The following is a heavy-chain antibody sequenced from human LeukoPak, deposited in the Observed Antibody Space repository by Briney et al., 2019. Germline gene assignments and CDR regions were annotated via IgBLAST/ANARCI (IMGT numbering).Heavy chain of an antibody. V-gene: IGHV3-30*03. J-gene: IGHJ4*02. CDR2: ISSDENSK. D-gene: IGHD4-17*01. Sequence: GGSLRLSCVASGLSPSREGLHWIRQAPGKGLEWVAVISSDENSKYYADSVKGRFTVSRDNSKNTLFLQMNSLRVEDTAVYYCARDIGGLDGDGLDYWGQGTLVSVSS. CDR3: ARDIGGLDGDGLDY. CDR1: GLSPSREG.